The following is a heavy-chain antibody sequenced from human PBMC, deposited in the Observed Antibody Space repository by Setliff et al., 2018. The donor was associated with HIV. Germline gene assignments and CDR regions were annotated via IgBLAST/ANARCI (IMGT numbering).Heavy chain of an antibody. Sequence: SETLSLTCTVSGFSISSGYYWGWIRQPPGKGLEWIASTSHSGSTGYNPSLRSRVTISLDTSKNQVSLNMRSVTAADTAVYFCASRVYYYDSSGYLREEGFDPWGQGTLVTVSS. V-gene: IGHV4-38-2*02. CDR1: GFSISSGYY. J-gene: IGHJ5*02. CDR2: TSHSGST. CDR3: ASRVYYYDSSGYLREEGFDP. D-gene: IGHD3-22*01.